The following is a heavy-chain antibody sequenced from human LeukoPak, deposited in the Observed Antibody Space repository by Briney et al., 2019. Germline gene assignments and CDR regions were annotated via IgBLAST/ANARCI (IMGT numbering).Heavy chain of an antibody. CDR2: IYYSGST. CDR1: GGSISSSSYY. CDR3: ASYAGHYGSGSYYNDRWFDP. Sequence: PSETLSLTCTVSGGSISSSSYYWGWIRQPPGKGLEWIGSIYYSGSTYYNPSLKSRVTISVDTSKNQFSLKLSSVTAADTAVYYCASYAGHYGSGSYYNDRWFDPWGQGTLVTVSS. V-gene: IGHV4-39*01. D-gene: IGHD3-10*01. J-gene: IGHJ5*02.